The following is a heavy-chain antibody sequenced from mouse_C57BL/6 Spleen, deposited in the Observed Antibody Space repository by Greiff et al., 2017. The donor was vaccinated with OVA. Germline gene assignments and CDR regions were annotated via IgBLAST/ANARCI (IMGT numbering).Heavy chain of an antibody. CDR3: TIWLRAWFAY. V-gene: IGHV5-9-1*02. CDR2: ISSGGDYI. CDR1: GFTFSSYA. J-gene: IGHJ3*01. Sequence: EVMLVESGEGLVKPGGSLKLSCAASGFTFSSYAMSWVRQTPEKRLEWVAYISSGGDYIYYAENVKGRFTISRANARNTLYLQMSSLKSEDTAMYYCTIWLRAWFAYWGQGTLVTVSA. D-gene: IGHD2-2*01.